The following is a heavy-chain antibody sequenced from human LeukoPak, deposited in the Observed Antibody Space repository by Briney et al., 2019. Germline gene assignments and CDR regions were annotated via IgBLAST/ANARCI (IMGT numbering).Heavy chain of an antibody. CDR1: GGSISSGGYY. CDR3: ARERRAWMAAATVDY. J-gene: IGHJ4*02. CDR2: IFHSGST. D-gene: IGHD6-13*01. V-gene: IGHV4-30-2*01. Sequence: SETLSLTCTVSGGSISSGGYYWSWIRQPPGKGLEWIGYIFHSGSTYYNPSLKSRVTISVDRSKNQFSLKLSSVTAADTAVYYCARERRAWMAAATVDYWGQGTLVTVSS.